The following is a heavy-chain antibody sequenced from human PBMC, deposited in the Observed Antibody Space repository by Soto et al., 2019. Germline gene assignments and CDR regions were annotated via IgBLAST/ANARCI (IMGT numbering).Heavy chain of an antibody. CDR1: GGSISSYY. CDR3: ARVLYGDLDY. Sequence: QVQLQESGPGLVKPSETLSLTCTVSGGSISSYYWSWIRQPPGKGLEWIGYIYYSGSTNYNPSLKSSVTISVDTSKNQFSQKLSPVTAADTAVYYCARVLYGDLDYWGQGTLVTVSS. CDR2: IYYSGST. D-gene: IGHD4-17*01. J-gene: IGHJ4*02. V-gene: IGHV4-59*01.